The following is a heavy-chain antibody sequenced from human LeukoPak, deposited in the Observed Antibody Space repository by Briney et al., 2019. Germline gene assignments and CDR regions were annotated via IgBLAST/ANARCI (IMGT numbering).Heavy chain of an antibody. Sequence: SVNLSLTCTVSGGSITSGSYFWTWIRQPAGKGLEWLGRMQTNGNTNYNPSLKSRVAISIDTSKNQFSLQLSSVTAADTAVYYCARGLSNAWEVQAYWGQGTLVTVSS. J-gene: IGHJ4*02. V-gene: IGHV4-61*02. CDR1: GGSITSGSYF. D-gene: IGHD1-26*01. CDR2: MQTNGNT. CDR3: ARGLSNAWEVQAY.